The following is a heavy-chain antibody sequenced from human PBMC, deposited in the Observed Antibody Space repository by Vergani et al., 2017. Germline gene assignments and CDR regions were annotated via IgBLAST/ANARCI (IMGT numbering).Heavy chain of an antibody. D-gene: IGHD6-6*01. V-gene: IGHV4-39*01. CDR2: IYYSGNT. CDR3: ARLRRQLVHL. CDR1: GGSISSSSYY. Sequence: QLQLQESGPGLVKPSETLSLTCTVSGGSISSSSYYWGWIRQPPGKGLEWIGSIYYSGNTYYNPSLKGRVTISVDTSKNQFSLKLSSVTAADTAVYYCARLRRQLVHLWGQGTLVTVSS. J-gene: IGHJ4*02.